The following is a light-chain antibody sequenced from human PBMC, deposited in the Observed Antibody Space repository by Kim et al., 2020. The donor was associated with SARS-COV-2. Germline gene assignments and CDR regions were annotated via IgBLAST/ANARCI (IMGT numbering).Light chain of an antibody. CDR3: AAWDDSLSAWV. V-gene: IGLV1-47*01. CDR1: SSNTGSNY. CDR2: RNN. J-gene: IGLJ3*02. Sequence: QSVLTQPPSASGTPGQRVTISCSGSSSNTGSNYVYWYQQLPGTAPKLLIYRNNERPSGVPDRFSGSKSGTSASLAISGLRSGDEADYYCAAWDDSLSAWVFGGGT.